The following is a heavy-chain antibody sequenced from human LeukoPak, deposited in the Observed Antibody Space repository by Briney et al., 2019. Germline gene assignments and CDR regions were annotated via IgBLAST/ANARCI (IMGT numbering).Heavy chain of an antibody. Sequence: ASVKVSCKASGYTFTSYDIKWVRQATGQGLERMGWLNPNSGNTGYAQKFQGRVTVTRDTSISTAYMELTGLRSEDTGVYYCARGPNYYYHMDGWGKGTTVTVSS. CDR2: LNPNSGNT. CDR1: GYTFTSYD. CDR3: ARGPNYYYHMDG. J-gene: IGHJ6*03. V-gene: IGHV1-8*01.